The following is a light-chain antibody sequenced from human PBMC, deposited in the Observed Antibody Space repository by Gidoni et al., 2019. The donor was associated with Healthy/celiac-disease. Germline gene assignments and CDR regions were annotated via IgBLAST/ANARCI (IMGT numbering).Light chain of an antibody. V-gene: IGLV3-21*03. CDR3: QVWDSSSDQYV. Sequence: SYALPQPPSVSVAPGKTPRITCGGNNIGSKSVHWYQQKPGQAPVLVVYDDSDQPSGIPGRLSGSNSGSTATLNISRVEAGDEADYYCQVWDSSSDQYVFGTGTKVTVL. CDR1: NIGSKS. CDR2: DDS. J-gene: IGLJ1*01.